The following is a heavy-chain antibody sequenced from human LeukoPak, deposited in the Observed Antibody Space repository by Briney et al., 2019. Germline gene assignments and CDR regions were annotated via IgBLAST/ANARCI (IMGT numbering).Heavy chain of an antibody. CDR1: GGSISSGGYY. CDR3: ARDRSYCSSTRCSHAFDI. J-gene: IGHJ3*02. CDR2: IYYSGST. D-gene: IGHD2-2*01. V-gene: IGHV4-31*03. Sequence: SETLSLTCTVSGGSISSGGYYWSWIRQHPGKGLEWIGYIYYSGSTYYNPSLKSRVTISVDTSKNQFSLKLSSVTAADTAVYYCARDRSYCSSTRCSHAFDIWGQGTMVTVSS.